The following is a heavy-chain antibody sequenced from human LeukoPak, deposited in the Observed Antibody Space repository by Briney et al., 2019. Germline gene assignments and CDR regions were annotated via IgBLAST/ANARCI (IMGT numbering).Heavy chain of an antibody. D-gene: IGHD1-14*01. Sequence: PSETLSLTCTVSGGSISSYYWNWIRQPPGKGLEWIGEINHSGSTNYNPSLKSRVTISVDTSKNQFSLKLSSVTDADTAVYYCARGGSEYAFDIWGQGTMVTVSS. CDR1: GGSISSYY. V-gene: IGHV4-34*01. CDR2: INHSGST. J-gene: IGHJ3*02. CDR3: ARGGSEYAFDI.